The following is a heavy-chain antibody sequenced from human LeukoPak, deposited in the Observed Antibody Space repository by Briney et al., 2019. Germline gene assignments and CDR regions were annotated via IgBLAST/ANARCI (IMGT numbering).Heavy chain of an antibody. J-gene: IGHJ4*02. V-gene: IGHV1-69*04. D-gene: IGHD3-10*01. CDR2: IIPILGIA. CDR1: GGTFSSYA. Sequence: ASVKVSCKASGGTFSSYAISWVRQGPGQGLEWVGRIIPILGIANYAQKFQGRVTITADKSTSTAYMELSSLRSEDTAVYYCARGSGNNDYWGQGTLVTVSS. CDR3: ARGSGNNDY.